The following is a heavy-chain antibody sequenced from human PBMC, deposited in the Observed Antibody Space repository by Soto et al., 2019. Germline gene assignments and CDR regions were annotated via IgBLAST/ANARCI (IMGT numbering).Heavy chain of an antibody. V-gene: IGHV4-34*01. J-gene: IGHJ4*02. CDR1: GGSFSGYY. CDR3: ARGGVADYFDY. Sequence: KSSETLSLTCAVYGGSFSGYYWSWIRQPPGKGLEWIGEINHSGSTNYNPSLKSRVTVSVDTSKNQFSLKLSAVTAADTAVYYCARGGVADYFDYWGQGTLVTVSS. CDR2: INHSGST. D-gene: IGHD3-3*01.